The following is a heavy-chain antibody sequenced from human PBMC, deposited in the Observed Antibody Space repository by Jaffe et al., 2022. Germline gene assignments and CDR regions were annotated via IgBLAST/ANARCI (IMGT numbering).Heavy chain of an antibody. CDR3: ARGGWVPAAIADYYYYYMDV. D-gene: IGHD2-2*02. CDR1: GGSISSSNW. V-gene: IGHV4-4*02. J-gene: IGHJ6*03. CDR2: IYHSGST. Sequence: QVQLQESGPGLVKPSGTLSLTCAVSGGSISSSNWWSWVRQPPGKGLEWIGEIYHSGSTNYNPSLKSRVTISVDKSKNQFSLKLSSVTAADTAVYYCARGGWVPAAIADYYYYYMDVWGKGTTVTVSS.